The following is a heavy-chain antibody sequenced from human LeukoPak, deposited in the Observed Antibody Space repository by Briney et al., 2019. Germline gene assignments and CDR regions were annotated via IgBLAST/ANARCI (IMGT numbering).Heavy chain of an antibody. V-gene: IGHV4-30-2*01. CDR2: IYHSGST. CDR3: ARGRGITIFGVVTTYGMDV. CDR1: GGSISSGGYS. D-gene: IGHD3-3*01. J-gene: IGHJ6*02. Sequence: SETLSLTCAVSGGSISSGGYSWSWIRQPPGKGLEWIGYIYHSGSTYYNPSLKSRVTISVDTSKNQFSLKLSSVTAADTAVYYCARGRGITIFGVVTTYGMDVWGQGTTVTVSS.